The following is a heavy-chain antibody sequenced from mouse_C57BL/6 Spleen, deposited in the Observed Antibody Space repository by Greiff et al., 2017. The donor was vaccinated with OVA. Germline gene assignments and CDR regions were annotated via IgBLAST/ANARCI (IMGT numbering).Heavy chain of an antibody. Sequence: EVKLMESGGGLVKPGGSLKLSCAASGFTFSDYGMHWVRQAPEKGLEWVAYISSGSSTIYYADTVKGRFTISRDNAKNTLFLQMTSLRSEDTAMYYCARREGMSFDYWGQGTTLTVSS. CDR2: ISSGSSTI. CDR3: ARREGMSFDY. J-gene: IGHJ2*01. V-gene: IGHV5-17*01. CDR1: GFTFSDYG.